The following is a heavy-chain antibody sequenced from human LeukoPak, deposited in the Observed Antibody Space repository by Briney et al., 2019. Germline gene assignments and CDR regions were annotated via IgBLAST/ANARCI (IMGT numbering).Heavy chain of an antibody. CDR3: ARGARYSGSYYHF. CDR2: ISSSGSTV. V-gene: IGHV3-11*01. CDR1: GFAFSDYY. J-gene: IGHJ4*02. Sequence: NPGGSLRLSCAASGFAFSDYYMSWIRQAPGEGLEWLSLISSSGSTVYYADSVKGRFTISRDNAKNLLYLQMSTLRAEDTAVFYCARGARYSGSYYHFWGQGTLVTVSS. D-gene: IGHD1-26*01.